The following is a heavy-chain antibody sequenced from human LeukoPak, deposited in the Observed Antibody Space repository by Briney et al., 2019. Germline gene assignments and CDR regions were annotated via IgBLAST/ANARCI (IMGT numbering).Heavy chain of an antibody. Sequence: ESGPALVKPTQTLTVTCTFSGFSLSTSGMCVSWVRQPPGQALEWLELIDWDDDKFYSTSLKTRLTISKDTSRNQVVLTMTNMDPVDTATYYCARIQAYGGNSEGYYFNYWGQGTLVTVS. CDR1: GFSLSTSGMC. J-gene: IGHJ4*02. D-gene: IGHD4-23*01. CDR2: IDWDDDK. V-gene: IGHV2-70*20. CDR3: ARIQAYGGNSEGYYFNY.